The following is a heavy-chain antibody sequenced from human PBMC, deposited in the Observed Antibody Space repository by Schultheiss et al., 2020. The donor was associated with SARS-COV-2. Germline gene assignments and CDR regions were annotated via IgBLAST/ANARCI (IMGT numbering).Heavy chain of an antibody. CDR2: ISAYNGNT. J-gene: IGHJ6*03. CDR3: ARVIDGRRFLEWTYYYYYYMDV. D-gene: IGHD3-3*01. V-gene: IGHV1-18*01. CDR1: GGTFSSYA. Sequence: ASVKVSCKASGGTFSSYAISWVRQAPGQGLEWMGWISAYNGNTNYAQKLQGRVTMTTDTSTSTAYMELRSLRSDDTAVYYCARVIDGRRFLEWTYYYYYYMDVWGKGTTVTVSS.